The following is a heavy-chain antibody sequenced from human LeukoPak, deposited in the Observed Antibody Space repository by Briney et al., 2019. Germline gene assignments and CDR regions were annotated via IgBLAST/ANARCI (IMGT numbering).Heavy chain of an antibody. V-gene: IGHV3-43*02. J-gene: IGHJ4*02. CDR1: GFTFDDYA. Sequence: PGGSLRLSCAASGFTFDDYAMHWVRQAPGEGLEWVSLISGDGGSTYYADSVKGRFTISRDNSKNSLYLQMNSLRTEDTALYYCAKDPAWGAAAGMVFDYWGQGTLVTVSS. CDR2: ISGDGGST. CDR3: AKDPAWGAAAGMVFDY. D-gene: IGHD6-13*01.